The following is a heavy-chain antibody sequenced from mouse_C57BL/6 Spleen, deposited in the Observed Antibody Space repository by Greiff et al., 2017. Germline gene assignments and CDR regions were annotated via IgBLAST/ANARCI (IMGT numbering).Heavy chain of an antibody. V-gene: IGHV1-15*01. D-gene: IGHD2-4*01. Sequence: QVQLKESGAELVRPGASVTLSCKASGYTFTDYEMHWVKQTPVHGLEWIGAIDPETGGTAYNQKFKGKAILTADKSSSTAYMELRSLTSEDSAVYYCTREGLRLDYWGQGTTLTVSS. J-gene: IGHJ2*01. CDR1: GYTFTDYE. CDR2: IDPETGGT. CDR3: TREGLRLDY.